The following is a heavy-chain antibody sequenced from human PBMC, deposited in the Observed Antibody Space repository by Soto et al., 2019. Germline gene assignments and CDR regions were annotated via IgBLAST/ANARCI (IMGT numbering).Heavy chain of an antibody. CDR3: ASRPLNYYGSSGYSHFDY. D-gene: IGHD3-22*01. Sequence: SETLSLTYTVSGGSISSGDYYWSWIRQPPGKGLEWIGYIYYSGSTYYNPSLKSRVTISVDTSKNQFSLKLSSVTAADTAVYYCASRPLNYYGSSGYSHFDYWGQGTLVTVSS. V-gene: IGHV4-30-4*01. CDR2: IYYSGST. CDR1: GGSISSGDYY. J-gene: IGHJ4*02.